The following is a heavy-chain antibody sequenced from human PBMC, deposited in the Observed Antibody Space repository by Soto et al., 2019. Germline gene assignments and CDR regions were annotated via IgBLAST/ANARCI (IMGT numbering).Heavy chain of an antibody. Sequence: QVQLVESGGGVVQPGRSLRLSCAASGFTFSGNGMHWVRQAPGKGLEWVAVIWYDGSNIYYADSVKGRLTISRDNSKNTLYLQMNRLRAEDTAVYYCAREALPTSRAEAVGGTGYYYFDSWGQGTLVTVSS. CDR2: IWYDGSNI. CDR3: AREALPTSRAEAVGGTGYYYFDS. D-gene: IGHD6-19*01. J-gene: IGHJ4*02. V-gene: IGHV3-33*01. CDR1: GFTFSGNG.